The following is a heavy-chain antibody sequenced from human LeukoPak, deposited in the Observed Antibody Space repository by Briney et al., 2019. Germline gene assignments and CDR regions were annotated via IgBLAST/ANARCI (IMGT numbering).Heavy chain of an antibody. D-gene: IGHD1-1*01. J-gene: IGHJ4*02. CDR1: GASVFNHY. CDR3: ASLEEYGSTHY. V-gene: IGHV4-59*02. CDR2: IYHSGRT. Sequence: KPSETLSLNCTVSGASVFNHYWSWIRQPPGKRLEWIGYIYHSGRTKYNPSLQSRVTISVDTSESQFSLKLSSVTAADTAVYYCASLEEYGSTHYWGQGILVAVSS.